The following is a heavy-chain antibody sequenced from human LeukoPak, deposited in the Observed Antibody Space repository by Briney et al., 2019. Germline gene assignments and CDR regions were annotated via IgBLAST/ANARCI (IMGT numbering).Heavy chain of an antibody. J-gene: IGHJ4*02. D-gene: IGHD2-8*01. CDR2: ISGSGGST. Sequence: GGSLRLSCAASGFTFSSYAMSWVRQAPGKGLEWVSAISGSGGSTYYADSVKGRFTISRDNSKNTLYLQMNSLRAEDTAVYYCAKGSPGFVLMVYASYFDYWGQGTLVTVSS. V-gene: IGHV3-23*01. CDR3: AKGSPGFVLMVYASYFDY. CDR1: GFTFSSYA.